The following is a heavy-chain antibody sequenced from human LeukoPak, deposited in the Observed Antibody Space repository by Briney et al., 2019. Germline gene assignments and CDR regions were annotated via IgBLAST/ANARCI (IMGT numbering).Heavy chain of an antibody. Sequence: PSETLSLTCTVSGGSISSGDYYWRWIRQPPGTGLEWIGYIYYSGSTYYNPSLKSRVTISVDTSKNQFSLKLSSVTAADTAVYYCARESGYSYGLDYWGQGTLVTVSS. CDR2: IYYSGST. CDR1: GGSISSGDYY. J-gene: IGHJ4*02. D-gene: IGHD5-18*01. CDR3: ARESGYSYGLDY. V-gene: IGHV4-30-4*01.